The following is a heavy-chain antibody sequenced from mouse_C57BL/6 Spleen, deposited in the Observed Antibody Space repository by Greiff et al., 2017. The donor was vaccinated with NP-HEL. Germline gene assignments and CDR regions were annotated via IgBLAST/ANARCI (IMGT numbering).Heavy chain of an antibody. D-gene: IGHD1-1*01. V-gene: IGHV5-16*01. CDR1: GFTFSDYY. CDR3: ARRGYTGEFDY. J-gene: IGHJ2*01. Sequence: EVQLVESEGGLVQPGSSMKLSCTASGFTFSDYYMAWVRQVPEKGLEWVANINYDGSSTYYLDSLKSRFIISRDNAKNILYLQMSSLKSEDTATYYCARRGYTGEFDYWGQGTTLTVSS. CDR2: INYDGSST.